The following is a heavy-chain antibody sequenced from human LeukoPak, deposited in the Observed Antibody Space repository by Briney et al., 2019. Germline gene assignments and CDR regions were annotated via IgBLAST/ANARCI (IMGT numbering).Heavy chain of an antibody. D-gene: IGHD3-22*01. V-gene: IGHV4-30-4*07. CDR2: IYYSGST. CDR1: GGSISSGGYS. J-gene: IGHJ3*02. Sequence: SQTLSLTCAVSGGSISSGGYSWSWIRQPPGKGLEWIGYIYYSGSTYYNPSLKSRVTISVDTSKNQFSLKLTSMTAADTAVYYCAREVYDSSGNGFDIWGQGTMVTVSS. CDR3: AREVYDSSGNGFDI.